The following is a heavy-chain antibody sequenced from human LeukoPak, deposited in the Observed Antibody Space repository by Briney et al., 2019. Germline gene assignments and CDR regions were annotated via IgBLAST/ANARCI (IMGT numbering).Heavy chain of an antibody. Sequence: SRTLSLTCAVSGGSISSGRYFWSWIRQPAGKGLEWIGRINTRGSTKYNPSLKSRVTISIDTSMNQFSLKLTSVTAADTAVYYCARDSPWGGCDYWGQGTLVTVSS. V-gene: IGHV4-61*02. J-gene: IGHJ4*02. CDR3: ARDSPWGGCDY. D-gene: IGHD7-27*01. CDR1: GGSISSGRYF. CDR2: INTRGST.